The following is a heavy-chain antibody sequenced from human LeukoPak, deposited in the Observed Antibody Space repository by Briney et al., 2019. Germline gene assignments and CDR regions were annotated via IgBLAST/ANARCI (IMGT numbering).Heavy chain of an antibody. CDR2: ISWNSGSI. Sequence: GRSLRLSCAASGFTFDDYAMHWVRHAPGKGLEWVSGISWNSGSIGYADSVKGRFTISRDNVKNSLYLQMNSLRAEDTALYYCAKGLLWFGELLSSFDYWGQGTLVTVSS. V-gene: IGHV3-9*01. J-gene: IGHJ4*02. D-gene: IGHD3-10*01. CDR3: AKGLLWFGELLSSFDY. CDR1: GFTFDDYA.